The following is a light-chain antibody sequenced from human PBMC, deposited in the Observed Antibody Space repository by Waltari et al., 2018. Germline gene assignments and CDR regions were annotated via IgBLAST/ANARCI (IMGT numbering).Light chain of an antibody. CDR2: EVT. CDR3: SSFAGSTNWV. CDR1: SSDIGGYNY. V-gene: IGLV2-8*01. J-gene: IGLJ3*02. Sequence: QSALTQPPSASGSPGQSVTISCTGTSSDIGGYNYVSWYQQHPGKAPKLMIYEVTKRPPGVPDRFSASKSGNTASRTVAGLQAEDEADYYCSSFAGSTNWVFGGGTKLTVL.